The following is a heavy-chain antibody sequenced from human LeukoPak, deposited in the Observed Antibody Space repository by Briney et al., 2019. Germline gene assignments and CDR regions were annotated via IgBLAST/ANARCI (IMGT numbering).Heavy chain of an antibody. Sequence: GVSLRLSCAASGFTFSNYWMHWVRQAPGKGLVWVSRLNSDGSSTAYADSVKGRFTISRDNSKNTLYLQMNSLRAEDTAVYYCVRDGYSYGFMLAFDIWGLGTRVTVSS. CDR1: GFTFSNYW. J-gene: IGHJ3*02. V-gene: IGHV3-74*01. CDR2: LNSDGSST. CDR3: VRDGYSYGFMLAFDI. D-gene: IGHD5-18*01.